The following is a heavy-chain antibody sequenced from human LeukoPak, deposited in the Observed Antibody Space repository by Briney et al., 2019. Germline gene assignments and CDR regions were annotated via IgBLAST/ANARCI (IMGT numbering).Heavy chain of an antibody. CDR3: AKDRFVNTAMVT. J-gene: IGHJ4*02. D-gene: IGHD5-18*01. CDR2: IYSGGST. CDR1: GFTVSSNY. V-gene: IGHV3-53*01. Sequence: GGSLRLSCADSGFTVSSNYMSWVLQAPGNGLEWVSVIYSGGSTYYADSVKGRFTISRDNSKNTLYLQMNSLRAEDTAVYYCAKDRFVNTAMVTWGQGTLVTVSS.